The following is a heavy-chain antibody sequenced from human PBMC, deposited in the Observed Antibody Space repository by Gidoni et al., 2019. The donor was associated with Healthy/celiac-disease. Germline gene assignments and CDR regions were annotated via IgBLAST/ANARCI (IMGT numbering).Heavy chain of an antibody. V-gene: IGHV1-3*01. Sequence: QVQLVQSGAEVKKPGASVKVSCKASGSTFTSYAMHWVRQAPGQRLEWMGWINAGNGNTKYSQKFQGRVTITRDTSASTAYMELSSLRSEDTAVYYCARDFYYDSSGLGYWGQGTLVTVSS. CDR3: ARDFYYDSSGLGY. J-gene: IGHJ4*02. CDR2: INAGNGNT. D-gene: IGHD3-22*01. CDR1: GSTFTSYA.